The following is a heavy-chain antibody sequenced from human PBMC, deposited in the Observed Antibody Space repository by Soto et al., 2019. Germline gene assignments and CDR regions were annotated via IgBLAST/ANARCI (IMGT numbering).Heavy chain of an antibody. Sequence: QVQLVESGGGVVQPGRSLRLSCAASGFTFNIYGMHWVRQAPGKGLEWMAVISYDGRSEYYAESVKGRFTISRDNSKNTLYLHMNSLGPEDTALYYGAKVASYARGWRGMDVWGQGTSVTVSS. D-gene: IGHD6-19*01. CDR1: GFTFNIYG. J-gene: IGHJ6*02. V-gene: IGHV3-30*18. CDR2: ISYDGRSE. CDR3: AKVASYARGWRGMDV.